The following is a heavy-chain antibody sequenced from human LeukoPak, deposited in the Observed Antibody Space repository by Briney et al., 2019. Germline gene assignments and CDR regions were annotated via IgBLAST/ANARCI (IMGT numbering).Heavy chain of an antibody. Sequence: ASVKVSCKAPGHTFTGYYMHWVRQAPGQGLEWMGWINPNSGGTNYAQKFQGRVTMTRDTSISTAYMELSRLRSDDTAVYYCARVWSSSWYGNFDYWGQGTLVTVSS. V-gene: IGHV1-2*02. CDR2: INPNSGGT. D-gene: IGHD6-13*01. CDR1: GHTFTGYY. J-gene: IGHJ4*02. CDR3: ARVWSSSWYGNFDY.